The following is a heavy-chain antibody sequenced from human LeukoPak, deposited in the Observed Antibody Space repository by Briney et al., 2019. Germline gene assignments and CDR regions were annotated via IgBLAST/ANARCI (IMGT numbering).Heavy chain of an antibody. CDR3: AKDSPPVPQDYYDSICYFDY. Sequence: GGSLRLSCAASGFTFSSYAMTWVRQAPGKGLEWVSAISASGGSTYYADSVKGRFTISRDNSKNTLYLQMNSLRAEDTAVYYCAKDSPPVPQDYYDSICYFDYWGQGTLVTVSS. D-gene: IGHD3-22*01. CDR2: ISASGGST. V-gene: IGHV3-23*01. CDR1: GFTFSSYA. J-gene: IGHJ4*02.